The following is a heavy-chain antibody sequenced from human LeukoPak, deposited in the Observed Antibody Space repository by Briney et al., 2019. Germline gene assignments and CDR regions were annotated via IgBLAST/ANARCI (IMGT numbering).Heavy chain of an antibody. V-gene: IGHV3-30*02. CDR3: ARAMVRGVIVDGMDV. CDR2: IRYDGSNK. CDR1: GFTFDDYA. Sequence: GRSLRLSCAASGFTFDDYAMHWVRQAPGKGLEWVAFIRYDGSNKYYADSVKGRFTISRDNSKNTLYLQMNSLRAEDTAVYYCARAMVRGVIVDGMDVWGQGTTVTVSS. D-gene: IGHD3-10*01. J-gene: IGHJ6*02.